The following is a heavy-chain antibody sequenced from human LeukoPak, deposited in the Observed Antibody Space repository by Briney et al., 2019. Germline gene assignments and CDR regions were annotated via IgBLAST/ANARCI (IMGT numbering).Heavy chain of an antibody. Sequence: GASVKVSCKAPGYTFTGYYMHWVRQAPGQGLEWMGWINPNSGGTNYAQKFQGRVTMTRDTSISTAYMELSRLRSDDTAVYYCARDYDFWSGPGPWGQGTLVTVSS. CDR1: GYTFTGYY. D-gene: IGHD3-3*01. CDR3: ARDYDFWSGPGP. CDR2: INPNSGGT. J-gene: IGHJ5*02. V-gene: IGHV1-2*02.